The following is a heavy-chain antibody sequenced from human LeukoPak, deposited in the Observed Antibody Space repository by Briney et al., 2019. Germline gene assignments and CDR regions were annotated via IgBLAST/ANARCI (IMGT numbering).Heavy chain of an antibody. D-gene: IGHD3-10*01. Sequence: SETLSLTCTVSGGSISISSYYWGWIRQPPGKGLEWIGSIYYSGSTYYNPSLKSRVTISVDTSKNQFSLKLSSVTAADTAVYYCARGVNHHGSGSYLRDWFDPWGQGTLVTVSS. CDR1: GGSISISSYY. CDR2: IYYSGST. CDR3: ARGVNHHGSGSYLRDWFDP. V-gene: IGHV4-39*01. J-gene: IGHJ5*02.